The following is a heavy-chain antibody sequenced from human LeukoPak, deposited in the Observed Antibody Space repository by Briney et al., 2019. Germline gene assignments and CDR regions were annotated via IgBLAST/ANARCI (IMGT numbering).Heavy chain of an antibody. D-gene: IGHD5-12*01. Sequence: GGCLRLCCAASGFTLRSYDMSWVRQAPGKGLEWVAATSGSGVNSYYADSVRGRFTISRDNSQNTLYLQMDSLRAEDTALYYCAKEYSGYDFDYWGQGTLVTVSS. J-gene: IGHJ4*02. CDR2: TSGSGVNS. CDR1: GFTLRSYD. V-gene: IGHV3-23*01. CDR3: AKEYSGYDFDY.